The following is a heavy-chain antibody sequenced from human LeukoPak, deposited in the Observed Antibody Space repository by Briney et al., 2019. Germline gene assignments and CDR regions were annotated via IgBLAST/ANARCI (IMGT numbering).Heavy chain of an antibody. Sequence: PGGSLRLSCAASGLTFSSYAMSWVRQAPGKGLEWVSAISGSGGSTYYADSVKGRFTISRDNSKNTLYLQMNSLRAEDTAVYYCAKETKKGKTWIQLWTYFDYWGQGTLVTVSS. CDR1: GLTFSSYA. CDR3: AKETKKGKTWIQLWTYFDY. CDR2: ISGSGGST. V-gene: IGHV3-23*01. D-gene: IGHD5-18*01. J-gene: IGHJ4*02.